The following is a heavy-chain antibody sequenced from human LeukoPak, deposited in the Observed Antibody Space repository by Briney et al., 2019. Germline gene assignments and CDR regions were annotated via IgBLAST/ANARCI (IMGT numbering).Heavy chain of an antibody. J-gene: IGHJ4*02. CDR3: ARTRYDGSGYYSLGDY. CDR2: VTRSSHYI. V-gene: IGHV3-21*01. CDR1: GFTFSSYT. Sequence: PGGSLRLSCAASGFTFSSYTMNWVRQAPGKGLEWVSSVTRSSHYIYYADSVKGRFTISRDNAKNSLYLQMNSLRAEDTAVYYCARTRYDGSGYYSLGDYWGQGTLVTVSS. D-gene: IGHD3-22*01.